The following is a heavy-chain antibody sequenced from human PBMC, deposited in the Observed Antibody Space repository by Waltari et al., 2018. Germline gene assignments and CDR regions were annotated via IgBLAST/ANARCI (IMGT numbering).Heavy chain of an antibody. D-gene: IGHD2-15*01. J-gene: IGHJ5*02. Sequence: QVQLVQSGAEVKKPGSSVKVSCKASGGTFSSYAISWVRQAPGQGLEWMGWINTNTGNPTYAQGFTGRFVFSLDTSVSTAYLQISSLKAEDTAVYYCARDASPCSGGSCYWFDPWGQGTLVTVSS. V-gene: IGHV7-4-1*02. CDR1: GGTFSSYA. CDR2: INTNTGNP. CDR3: ARDASPCSGGSCYWFDP.